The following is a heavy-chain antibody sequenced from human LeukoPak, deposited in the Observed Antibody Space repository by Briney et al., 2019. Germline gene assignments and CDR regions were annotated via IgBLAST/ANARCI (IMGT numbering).Heavy chain of an antibody. CDR1: GFNFSAYD. V-gene: IGHV3-30*18. CDR3: AKDIGNSGWYGRIDY. Sequence: GGSLRLSCAASGFNFSAYDIYWVRQAPGKGLEWVTVISYDGSNKHFAGSVKGRFTISRDNSKNTLYLQMNSLRAEDTAMYYCAKDIGNSGWYGRIDYWGQGTLVTVTS. CDR2: ISYDGSNK. J-gene: IGHJ4*02. D-gene: IGHD6-19*01.